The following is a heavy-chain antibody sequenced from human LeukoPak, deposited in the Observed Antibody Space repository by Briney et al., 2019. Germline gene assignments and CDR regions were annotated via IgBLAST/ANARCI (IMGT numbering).Heavy chain of an antibody. J-gene: IGHJ4*02. CDR3: AKDWAGYCSSTSCYQIDY. CDR2: IRSDGSNK. CDR1: GFTFSSYG. V-gene: IGHV3-30*02. Sequence: PGGSLRLSCAASGFTFSSYGMHWVRQAPGKGLEWVAFIRSDGSNKYYADSVKGRFTISRDNSKNTLYLQMNSLSAEDTAVYYCAKDWAGYCSSTSCYQIDYWGQGTLVTVSS. D-gene: IGHD2-2*01.